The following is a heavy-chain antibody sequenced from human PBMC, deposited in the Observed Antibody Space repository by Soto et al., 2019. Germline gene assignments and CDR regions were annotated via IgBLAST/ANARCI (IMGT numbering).Heavy chain of an antibody. CDR1: CYTFTSYG. Sequence: ASGKVCCEASCYTFTSYGISWVRQAPGQGLEWMGWISAYNGNTNYAQKLQGRVTMTTDTSTSTAYMELRSLRSDDTAVYYCARDDSNYYGMDVWGQGTTVTVSS. J-gene: IGHJ6*02. CDR2: ISAYNGNT. V-gene: IGHV1-18*04. D-gene: IGHD2-21*02. CDR3: ARDDSNYYGMDV.